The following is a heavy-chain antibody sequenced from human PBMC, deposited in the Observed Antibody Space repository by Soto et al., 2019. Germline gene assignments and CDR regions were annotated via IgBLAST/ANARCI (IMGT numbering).Heavy chain of an antibody. D-gene: IGHD6-13*01. V-gene: IGHV4-34*01. CDR1: GGSFSGYY. CDR3: ARGRKDYSSSWYVD. Sequence: QVQLQQWGAGLLKPSETLSLTCAVYGGSFSGYYWSWIRQPPGKGLEWIGEINHSGSTNYNPSLKSLVNISVDTSKNQFSLKLSAVTAADTAVYYCARGRKDYSSSWYVDWGQGTLVTVSS. J-gene: IGHJ4*02. CDR2: INHSGST.